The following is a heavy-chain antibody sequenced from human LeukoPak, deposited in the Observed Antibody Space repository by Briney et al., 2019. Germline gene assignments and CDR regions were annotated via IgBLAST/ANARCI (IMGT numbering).Heavy chain of an antibody. CDR3: ANHPRPTVTTVY. Sequence: PGGALRLSCAASGFTFSSYAMSWVRQAPGKGLEWVSAISGSGGSTYYADSVKGRVTISRDNSKNTLYLKINSLRAEDTAVYYCANHPRPTVTTVYWGHGTLVTVSS. D-gene: IGHD4-17*01. CDR1: GFTFSSYA. CDR2: ISGSGGST. J-gene: IGHJ4*01. V-gene: IGHV3-23*01.